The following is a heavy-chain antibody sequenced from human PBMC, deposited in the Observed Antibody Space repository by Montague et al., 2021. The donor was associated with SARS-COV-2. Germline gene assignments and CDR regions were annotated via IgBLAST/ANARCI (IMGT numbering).Heavy chain of an antibody. D-gene: IGHD2/OR15-2a*01. CDR1: GGSISSVY. CDR2: ISDSGST. V-gene: IGHV4-59*08. Sequence: SETLSLTCTVSGGSISSVYWSWFRQPPGKGLEWIGYISDSGSTNYNPSLTSRVTMSVDTSKHQFSLKVNSVTAADTAVYYCARHYSATLPAVYWGQGTLVTVSS. J-gene: IGHJ4*02. CDR3: ARHYSATLPAVY.